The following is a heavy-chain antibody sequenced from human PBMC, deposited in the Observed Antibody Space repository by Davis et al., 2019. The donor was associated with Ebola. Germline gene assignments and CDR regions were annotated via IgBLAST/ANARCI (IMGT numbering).Heavy chain of an antibody. CDR3: ARASFGYNSGWYADY. D-gene: IGHD6-19*01. Sequence: ASVKVSCKASGYTFTSYGISWVRQAPGQGLEWMGWISAYNGNTNYAQKLQGRVTMTTDTSTSTAYMELRSLRSDDTAVFYCARASFGYNSGWYADYWGPGSLVTVSS. V-gene: IGHV1-18*04. J-gene: IGHJ4*02. CDR2: ISAYNGNT. CDR1: GYTFTSYG.